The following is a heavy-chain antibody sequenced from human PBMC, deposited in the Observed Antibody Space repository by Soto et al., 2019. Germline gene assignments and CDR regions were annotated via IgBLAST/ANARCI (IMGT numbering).Heavy chain of an antibody. Sequence: QLQLQESGSGLVKPSQTLSLTCAVSGGSISSGGYSWSWIRQPPGKGLEWIGSIYHSGSTYYNPSLKSRVTISVDRSKNQFSLKLSSVTAADTAVYYCARSYCSGGSCPYNWFDPWGQGTLVTVSS. CDR2: IYHSGST. CDR3: ARSYCSGGSCPYNWFDP. J-gene: IGHJ5*02. D-gene: IGHD2-15*01. CDR1: GGSISSGGYS. V-gene: IGHV4-30-2*01.